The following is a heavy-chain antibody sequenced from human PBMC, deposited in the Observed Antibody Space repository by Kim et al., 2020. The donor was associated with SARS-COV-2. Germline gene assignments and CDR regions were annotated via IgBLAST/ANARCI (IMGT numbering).Heavy chain of an antibody. CDR3: AGAMVRGVIITGGMDV. CDR2: IYSGGST. Sequence: GGSLRLSCAASGFTVSSNYMSWVRQAPGKGLEWVSVIYSGGSTYYADSVKDRFTISRDNSKNTLYLQMNSLRAEDTAVYYCAGAMVRGVIITGGMDVWGQGTTVTVSS. V-gene: IGHV3-53*01. CDR1: GFTVSSNY. D-gene: IGHD3-10*01. J-gene: IGHJ6*02.